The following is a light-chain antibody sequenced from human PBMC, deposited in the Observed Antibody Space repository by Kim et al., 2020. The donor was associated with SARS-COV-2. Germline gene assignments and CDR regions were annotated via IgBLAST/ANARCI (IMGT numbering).Light chain of an antibody. Sequence: DVQMTQSPSYVSASVGDMITITCRASQGIASWLAWYQQKPGKAPKLLIYAASALQNGVSSRFSGSGSGREFTLTIRSLQPEDVATYFCHQSNNHPIPFGQGTRLEIK. CDR1: QGIASW. CDR2: AAS. V-gene: IGKV1-12*01. CDR3: HQSNNHPIP. J-gene: IGKJ5*01.